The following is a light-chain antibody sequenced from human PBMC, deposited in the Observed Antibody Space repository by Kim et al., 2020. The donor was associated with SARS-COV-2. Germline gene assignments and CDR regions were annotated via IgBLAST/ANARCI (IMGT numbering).Light chain of an antibody. Sequence: QLVLTQSPSASASLGASVKLTCTLSSGHSNNAIAWHQQQPEKGPRYLMKVKSDGSHIKGDGIPDRFSGSSSGAERYLTISSLQSEDEADYYCQTWGTGIWLFGGGTKLTVL. CDR1: SGHSNNA. V-gene: IGLV4-69*01. CDR2: VKSDGSH. J-gene: IGLJ3*02. CDR3: QTWGTGIWL.